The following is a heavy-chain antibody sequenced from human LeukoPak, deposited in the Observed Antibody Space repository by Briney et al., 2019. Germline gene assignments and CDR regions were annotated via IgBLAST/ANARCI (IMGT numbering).Heavy chain of an antibody. CDR2: IYPGDSDT. CDR3: ARRLKNSNGWTFDY. D-gene: IGHD6-19*01. Sequence: GESLKISCKGSGYSFTIYWIGWVRQMPGKGLECMGIIYPGDSDTRYSPSSQGQVTISADRSINTAYLQWSSLKASDTAIYYCARRLKNSNGWTFDYWGQGTLVTVSS. V-gene: IGHV5-51*01. CDR1: GYSFTIYW. J-gene: IGHJ4*02.